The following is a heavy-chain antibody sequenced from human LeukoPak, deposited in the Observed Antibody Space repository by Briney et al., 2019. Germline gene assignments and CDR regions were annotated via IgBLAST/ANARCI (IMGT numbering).Heavy chain of an antibody. CDR1: GFTFSSYG. V-gene: IGHV3-30*02. D-gene: IGHD3-10*01. Sequence: GGSLRLSCAASGFTFSSYGMHWVSPAPGKGLGWEAFIRYDGSNKYYADSVKGRFTISRDNSKNTLYLQMNSLRAEDTAVYYCAWRWFGSDVAIDYWGQGTLVTVSS. J-gene: IGHJ4*02. CDR2: IRYDGSNK. CDR3: AWRWFGSDVAIDY.